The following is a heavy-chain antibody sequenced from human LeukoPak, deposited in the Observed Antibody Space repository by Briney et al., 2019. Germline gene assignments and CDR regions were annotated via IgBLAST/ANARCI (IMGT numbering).Heavy chain of an antibody. CDR3: ARAPMNDYGSGTRGYYYYMDV. V-gene: IGHV4-31*03. D-gene: IGHD3-10*01. CDR2: IYYSGST. Sequence: SETLSLTCTVSGGSISSGGYYWSWIRQHPGKGLEWIGYIYYSGSTYYNPSLKSRVTISVDTSKNQFSLKLSSVTAADTAVYYCARAPMNDYGSGTRGYYYYMDVWGKGTTVTVSS. J-gene: IGHJ6*03. CDR1: GGSISSGGYY.